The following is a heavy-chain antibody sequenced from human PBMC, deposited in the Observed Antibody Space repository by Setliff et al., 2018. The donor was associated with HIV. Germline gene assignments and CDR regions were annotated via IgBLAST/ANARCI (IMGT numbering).Heavy chain of an antibody. D-gene: IGHD3-10*01. V-gene: IGHV4-59*01. J-gene: IGHJ4*02. CDR3: ARAHPSGGFDY. CDR1: GGSISSCY. CDR2: IYFTGST. Sequence: NPSETLSLTCTVSGGSISSCYWSWIRQPPGKGLEWIGYIYFTGSTNYNPSLKSRVTISLETSKNQFSLRLSSVTAADTATYYCARAHPSGGFDYWGQGTLVTVSS.